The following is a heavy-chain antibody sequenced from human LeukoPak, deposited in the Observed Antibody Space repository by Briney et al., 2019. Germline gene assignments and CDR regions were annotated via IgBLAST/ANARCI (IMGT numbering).Heavy chain of an antibody. CDR3: ARDRADCSSTSCYGMDV. CDR2: IIPILGIA. V-gene: IGHV1-69*04. J-gene: IGHJ6*02. CDR1: GGTFSSYA. Sequence: ASVKVSCKASGGTFSSYAISWVRQAPGQGLEWMGRIIPILGIANYAQKFQGRVTITADKSTSTAYMELSSLRSEDTAVYYCARDRADCSSTSCYGMDVWGQGTTVTVSS. D-gene: IGHD2-2*01.